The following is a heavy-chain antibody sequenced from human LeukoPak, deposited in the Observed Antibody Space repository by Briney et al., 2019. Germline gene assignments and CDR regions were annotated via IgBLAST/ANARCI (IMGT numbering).Heavy chain of an antibody. D-gene: IGHD5-24*01. V-gene: IGHV4-59*08. CDR3: ARRRDDPGAFDI. CDR2: IYYSGST. J-gene: IGHJ3*02. Sequence: SETLSLTCTVSGGSISSYYWSWIRQPPGKGLEWIGYIYYSGSTNYNPSLKSRVTISVDTSKNQFSLKLSSVTATDTAIYYSARRRDDPGAFDIWGQGTQVTVSS. CDR1: GGSISSYY.